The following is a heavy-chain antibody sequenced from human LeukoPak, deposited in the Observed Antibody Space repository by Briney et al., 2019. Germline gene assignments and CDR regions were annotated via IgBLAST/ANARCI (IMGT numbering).Heavy chain of an antibody. D-gene: IGHD5-18*01. CDR3: ARGTWILIDY. J-gene: IGHJ4*02. CDR1: GGSFSGYY. V-gene: IGHV4-34*01. CDR2: INHSGST. Sequence: SESLSLTCAVDGGSFSGYYWSWVRQPPGEGLEWIGEINHSGSTNYNPSLKSRVTISVDTSKNQFSLKLSSVTAADTAVYYCARGTWILIDYWGQGTLVTVSS.